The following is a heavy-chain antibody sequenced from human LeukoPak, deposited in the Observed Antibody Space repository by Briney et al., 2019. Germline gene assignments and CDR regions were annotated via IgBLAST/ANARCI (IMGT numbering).Heavy chain of an antibody. CDR1: GFTFSSYA. CDR2: ISGSGGST. V-gene: IGHV3-23*01. CDR3: AKGRHQVVAASYFDY. Sequence: GGSLRLSCAASGFTFSSYAMSWVRQAPGKGLEWVSAISGSGGSTYYADSLKGRFTISRDNSKNTLYLQMNSLRAEDTAVYYCAKGRHQVVAASYFDYWGQGTLVTVSS. J-gene: IGHJ4*02. D-gene: IGHD2-15*01.